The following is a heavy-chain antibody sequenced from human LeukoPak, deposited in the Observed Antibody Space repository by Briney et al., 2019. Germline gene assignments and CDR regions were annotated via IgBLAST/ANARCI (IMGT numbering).Heavy chain of an antibody. Sequence: SETLSLTCTVSGGSISSGGYYWSWTRQHPGKGLEWIGYIYYSGSTYYNPSLKSRVTISVDTSKNQFSLKLSSVTAADTAVYYCARVVGWQLADYFDYWGQGTLVTVSS. CDR3: ARVVGWQLADYFDY. D-gene: IGHD6-13*01. CDR2: IYYSGST. V-gene: IGHV4-31*03. CDR1: GGSISSGGYY. J-gene: IGHJ4*02.